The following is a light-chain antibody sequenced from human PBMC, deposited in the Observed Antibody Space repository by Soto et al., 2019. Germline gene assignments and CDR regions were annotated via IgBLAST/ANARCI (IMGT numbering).Light chain of an antibody. V-gene: IGLV2-14*01. Sequence: QSALTQPASVSGSPGQSITISCTGTSSDVDDYNYVSWYQQHPGKAPKLMISEVSNRPSGVSNRFSGSKSGNTASLTISGLQAEDEADYYCSSYTSSSTRVFGGGTKVTVL. CDR1: SSDVDDYNY. J-gene: IGLJ3*02. CDR3: SSYTSSSTRV. CDR2: EVS.